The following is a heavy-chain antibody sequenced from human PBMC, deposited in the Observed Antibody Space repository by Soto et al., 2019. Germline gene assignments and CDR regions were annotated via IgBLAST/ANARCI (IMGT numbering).Heavy chain of an antibody. J-gene: IGHJ3*02. Sequence: GGSLRLSCAASGFTFSSYAMHWVHQAPGKGLEWVAVISYDGSNKYYADSVKGRFTISRDNSKNTLYLQMNSLRAEDTAVYYCARETSYGYHDHDAFDIWGQGTMVTVSS. V-gene: IGHV3-30-3*01. CDR2: ISYDGSNK. CDR1: GFTFSSYA. D-gene: IGHD5-18*01. CDR3: ARETSYGYHDHDAFDI.